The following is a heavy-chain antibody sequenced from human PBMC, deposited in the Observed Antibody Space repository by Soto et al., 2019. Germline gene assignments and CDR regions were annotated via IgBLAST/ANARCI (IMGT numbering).Heavy chain of an antibody. J-gene: IGHJ4*02. Sequence: EVQLLESGGGLVQPGGPLRHSCEASGFTFSSYAMNWVRQAPGKGLEWVSVIRGSGSSTYYPDSVKGWFNISRDNSKNKLYLQINSLRAEDTAVYYCASRSSGWYCDYWSQGTLSSDSS. CDR2: IRGSGSST. V-gene: IGHV3-23*01. D-gene: IGHD6-19*01. CDR3: ASRSSGWYCDY. CDR1: GFTFSSYA.